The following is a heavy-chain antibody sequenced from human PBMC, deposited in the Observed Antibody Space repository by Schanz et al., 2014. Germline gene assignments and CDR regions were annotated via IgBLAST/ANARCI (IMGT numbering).Heavy chain of an antibody. CDR1: GFTFSNYG. D-gene: IGHD6-19*01. CDR2: INQDGYDK. Sequence: EVQLVESGGGLVQPGGSLRLSCAASGFTFSNYGMSWVRQAPGKGLEWVASINQDGYDKHYADSVRGRFTISRENSKNTLHLQMNSLRAEDTAVYHCAKDLPAVAVAPLMTGLYDSWGQGTLVTVSS. V-gene: IGHV3-7*01. CDR3: AKDLPAVAVAPLMTGLYDS. J-gene: IGHJ4*02.